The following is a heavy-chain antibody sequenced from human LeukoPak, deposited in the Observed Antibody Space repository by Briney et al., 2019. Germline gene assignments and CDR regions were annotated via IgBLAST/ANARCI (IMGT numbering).Heavy chain of an antibody. Sequence: ASVKVSCKASGYTFTSYDINWVRQATGQGLEWMGWMNPNSGNTGYAQKFQGRVTMTRNTSISTAYMELSSLRSEDTAVYYCARVGYCSGGSCYFGYYYYMDVWGKGTTVTISS. J-gene: IGHJ6*03. CDR3: ARVGYCSGGSCYFGYYYYMDV. CDR1: GYTFTSYD. V-gene: IGHV1-8*01. D-gene: IGHD2-15*01. CDR2: MNPNSGNT.